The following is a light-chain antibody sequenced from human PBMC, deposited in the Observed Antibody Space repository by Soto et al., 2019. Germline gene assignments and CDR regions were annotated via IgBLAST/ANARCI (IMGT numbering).Light chain of an antibody. Sequence: QSVLTQPASVSGSPGQSITISCTGTSSDVGSYNLVSWYQQHPGKAPKLMIYDVSKRPSGVSNRFSGSKSGNTASLTISGLQAEDEADYYCCSYAGSSTFRVFGGGTKLTVL. V-gene: IGLV2-23*02. J-gene: IGLJ3*02. CDR3: CSYAGSSTFRV. CDR2: DVS. CDR1: SSDVGSYNL.